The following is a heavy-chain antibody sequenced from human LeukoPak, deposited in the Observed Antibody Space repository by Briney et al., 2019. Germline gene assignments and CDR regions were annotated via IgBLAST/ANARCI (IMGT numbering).Heavy chain of an antibody. CDR3: ARGEGDIVVVPAAPQYYFDY. V-gene: IGHV4-34*01. Sequence: SETLSLTCAVYGGSFSGYYWRWIRQPPGKGLEWIGEINHSGSTNYNPSLKSRVTISVDTSKNQFSLKLSSVTAADTAVYYCARGEGDIVVVPAAPQYYFDYWGQGTLVTVSS. CDR1: GGSFSGYY. CDR2: INHSGST. J-gene: IGHJ4*02. D-gene: IGHD2-2*01.